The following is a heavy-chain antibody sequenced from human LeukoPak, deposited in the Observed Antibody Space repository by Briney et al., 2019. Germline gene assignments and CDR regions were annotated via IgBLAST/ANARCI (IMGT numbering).Heavy chain of an antibody. CDR3: ARGCGSYYGTDY. CDR1: GGTFSSYA. Sequence: ASVKVSCKASGGTFSSYAISWVRQAPGQGLEWMGGIIPIFGTANYAQKFQGRVTITADESTSTAYMELSSLRSEDTAVYYCARGCGSYYGTDYWGQGTLVTVSS. D-gene: IGHD1-26*01. CDR2: IIPIFGTA. J-gene: IGHJ4*02. V-gene: IGHV1-69*13.